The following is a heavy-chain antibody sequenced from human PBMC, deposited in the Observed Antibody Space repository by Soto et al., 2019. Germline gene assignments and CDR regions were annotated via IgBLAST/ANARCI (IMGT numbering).Heavy chain of an antibody. CDR3: ARDVVLGIREPGEFFDS. Sequence: GGSLRLSCTLSGINLGRHGVAWVRQTPGKGLEWLSTINDDGTNTHYADSVQGRFTISRDNSKDIVFLQMNSLRADDTATYICARDVVLGIREPGEFFDSWGPGTLVTGFS. CDR2: INDDGTNT. CDR1: GINLGRHG. J-gene: IGHJ5*01. V-gene: IGHV3-23*01. D-gene: IGHD5-18*01.